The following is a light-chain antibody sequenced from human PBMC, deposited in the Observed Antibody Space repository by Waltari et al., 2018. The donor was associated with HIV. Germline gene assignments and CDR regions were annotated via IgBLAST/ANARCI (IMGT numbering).Light chain of an antibody. V-gene: IGLV1-44*01. Sequence: QSVLTQPPSASGTPGQRVSISCSGSRSNIGSNTVTWYQQIPGTAPKLLIFINNQRPSGVPDRFSGSKSGTSASLAISGLQSEDEADYYCAAWDDRLSGYVFGTGTKVTV. CDR1: RSNIGSNT. CDR3: AAWDDRLSGYV. CDR2: INN. J-gene: IGLJ1*01.